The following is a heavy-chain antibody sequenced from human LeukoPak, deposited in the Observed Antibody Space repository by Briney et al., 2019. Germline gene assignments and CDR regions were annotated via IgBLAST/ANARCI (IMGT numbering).Heavy chain of an antibody. CDR3: ARSRHDFWSGYYKKEYYFDY. CDR2: INHSGST. D-gene: IGHD3-3*01. V-gene: IGHV4-34*01. J-gene: IGHJ4*02. CDR1: GGSFSGYY. Sequence: SETLSLTCAVYGGSFSGYYWSWIRQPPGKGLEWIGEINHSGSTNYNPSLKSRVTISVDTSKNQFSLKLSSVTAADTAVYYCARSRHDFWSGYYKKEYYFDYWGQGTLVTVSS.